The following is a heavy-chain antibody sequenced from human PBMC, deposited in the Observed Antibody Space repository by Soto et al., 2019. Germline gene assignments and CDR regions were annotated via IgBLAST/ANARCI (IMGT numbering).Heavy chain of an antibody. Sequence: SETLSLTCTVSGGSISSYYWSWIRQPPGKGLEWIGYIYYSGSTNYNPSLKSRVTISVDTSKNQFSLKLSSVTAADTAVYYCARCMAAVDRPFDYWGQGTLVTVSS. CDR2: IYYSGST. V-gene: IGHV4-59*01. CDR1: GGSISSYY. D-gene: IGHD6-13*01. CDR3: ARCMAAVDRPFDY. J-gene: IGHJ4*02.